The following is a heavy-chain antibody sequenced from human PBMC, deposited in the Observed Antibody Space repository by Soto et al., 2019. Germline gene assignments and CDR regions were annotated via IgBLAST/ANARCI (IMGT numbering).Heavy chain of an antibody. J-gene: IGHJ6*03. CDR2: IYYSGST. CDR3: ARGSYYDFWSVPRYYYYMDV. D-gene: IGHD3-3*01. Sequence: SETLSLTCTVSGGSISSYYWSWIRQPPGKGLEWIGYIYYSGSTNYNPSRKSRVTISVDTSKNQFSLKLSSVPAADTAVYYCARGSYYDFWSVPRYYYYMDVWGKGTTVTVSS. V-gene: IGHV4-59*01. CDR1: GGSISSYY.